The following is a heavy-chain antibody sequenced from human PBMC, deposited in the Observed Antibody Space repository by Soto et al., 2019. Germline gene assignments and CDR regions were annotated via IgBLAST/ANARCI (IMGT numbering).Heavy chain of an antibody. CDR3: SGGVGDAV. J-gene: IGHJ4*02. V-gene: IGHV3-7*04. Sequence: EEQLVESGGGLVQPGGSLRLTCAVSGFSLRRDWMNWVRQAPGKGLEWVAHANQDGSQKYYVDSVKGRFTIFRDNAKNSLVLEMNSLRVEDPAVYYCSGGVGDAVWGQGTLVTVSS. CDR1: GFSLRRDW. D-gene: IGHD3-16*01. CDR2: ANQDGSQK.